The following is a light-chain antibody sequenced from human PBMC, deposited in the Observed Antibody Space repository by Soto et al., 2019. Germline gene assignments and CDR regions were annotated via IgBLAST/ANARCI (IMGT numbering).Light chain of an antibody. J-gene: IGKJ4*01. Sequence: AIRMTQSPSSFSASTGDRVTITCRAIQGISSDLAWYQQKPGKDPKLLIYAASTLQSGVPSRFSGSGSGTDFTLTISCLQSEDVATYYCQQYYSYPLTFGGGTKGEIK. V-gene: IGKV1-8*01. CDR2: AAS. CDR3: QQYYSYPLT. CDR1: QGISSD.